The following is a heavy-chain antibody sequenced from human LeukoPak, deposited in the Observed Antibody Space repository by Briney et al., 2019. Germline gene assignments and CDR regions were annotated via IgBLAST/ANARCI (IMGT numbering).Heavy chain of an antibody. J-gene: IGHJ4*02. CDR3: ARDRYCSGGSCYTGFDY. V-gene: IGHV3-7*01. CDR1: GFTFSSYW. D-gene: IGHD2-15*01. Sequence: PGGSLRLSCAASGFTFSSYWMSWVRQAPGKGLEWVANIKQDGSEKYYVDSVKGRFTISRDNAKNSPYLQMNSLRAEDTAVYYCARDRYCSGGSCYTGFDYWGQETLVTVSS. CDR2: IKQDGSEK.